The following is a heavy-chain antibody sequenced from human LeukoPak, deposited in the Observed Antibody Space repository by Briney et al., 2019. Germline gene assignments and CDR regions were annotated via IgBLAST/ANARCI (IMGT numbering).Heavy chain of an antibody. CDR3: ARDVHYGSGSYVLDY. CDR1: GGSISSYN. J-gene: IGHJ4*02. Sequence: PSETQSLTCTVYGGSISSYNWSWIRQPPGKGLEWIGYVYYSGNTNYNPSLKSRVTMSVDTSKNQFSLKLNSVTAADTAVYYCARDVHYGSGSYVLDYWGQGTLVTVSS. CDR2: VYYSGNT. V-gene: IGHV4-59*01. D-gene: IGHD3-10*01.